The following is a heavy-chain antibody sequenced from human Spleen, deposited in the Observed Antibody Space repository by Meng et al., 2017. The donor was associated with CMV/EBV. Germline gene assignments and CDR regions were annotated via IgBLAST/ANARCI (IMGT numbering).Heavy chain of an antibody. Sequence: LSCAACGFSFSRYAMSWVRQAPGKGLEWVAVFYSGGSSTSYADSVKGRFIISRDNSKNTLYLQMDGLRAEDTAIYYCAKGGSYFDHWGQGTLVTVSS. CDR1: GFSFSRYA. D-gene: IGHD1-26*01. CDR3: AKGGSYFDH. CDR2: FYSGGSST. V-gene: IGHV3-23*03. J-gene: IGHJ4*02.